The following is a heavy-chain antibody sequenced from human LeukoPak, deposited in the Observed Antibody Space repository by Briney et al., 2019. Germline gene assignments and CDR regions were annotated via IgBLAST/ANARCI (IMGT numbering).Heavy chain of an antibody. V-gene: IGHV1-8*01. Sequence: ASVKVSCKASGYTFTSYDINWVRQATGQGLEWMGWMNTNSGNTGYAQKFQGRVTMTRNTSISTAYMELSRLRSDDTAVYYCARDGYDILTGYYEYYFDYWGQGTLVTVSS. CDR2: MNTNSGNT. CDR1: GYTFTSYD. CDR3: ARDGYDILTGYYEYYFDY. J-gene: IGHJ4*02. D-gene: IGHD3-9*01.